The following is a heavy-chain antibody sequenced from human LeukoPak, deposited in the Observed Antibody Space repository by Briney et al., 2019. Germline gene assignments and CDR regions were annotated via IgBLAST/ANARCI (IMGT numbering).Heavy chain of an antibody. Sequence: SETLSLTCAVYGGSFSGYYWSWIRQPPGKGLEWIGEINHSGSTNYNPSLKSRVTISVGTSKNQFSLKLSSVTAADTAVYYCASEVDTAMRWGQGTLVTVSS. D-gene: IGHD5-18*01. CDR1: GGSFSGYY. J-gene: IGHJ4*02. CDR3: ASEVDTAMR. V-gene: IGHV4-34*01. CDR2: INHSGST.